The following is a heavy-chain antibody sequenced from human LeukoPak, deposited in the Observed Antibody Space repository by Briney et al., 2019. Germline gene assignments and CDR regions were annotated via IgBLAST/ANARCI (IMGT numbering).Heavy chain of an antibody. D-gene: IGHD6-13*01. CDR2: IYSSGNT. Sequence: SETLSLTCAVSGASISSSNYYWGWVRQSPGKGLEWIGNIYSSGNTYYNASLKSRVTMYIDTSKNQFSLKLSSVTAADTAVYYCARGRIAAAGTRWFDPWGQGTLVTVSS. CDR1: GASISSSNYY. J-gene: IGHJ5*02. CDR3: ARGRIAAAGTRWFDP. V-gene: IGHV4-39*07.